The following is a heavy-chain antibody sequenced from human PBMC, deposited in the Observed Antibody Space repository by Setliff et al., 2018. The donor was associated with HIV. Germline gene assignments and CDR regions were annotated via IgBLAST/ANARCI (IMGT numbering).Heavy chain of an antibody. CDR3: AKPTNGFYPRAYDL. J-gene: IGHJ3*01. Sequence: AGGSLRLSCAASGFAFNTYDMNWVRQAPGQRPEWVSVVHVGGGRTDYADSVRGRFVISRDDSKNMLYLQMSGLRGDDTAMYYCAKPTNGFYPRAYDLWGHGTKVTVSS. CDR1: GFAFNTYD. D-gene: IGHD2-2*03. CDR2: VHVGGGRT. V-gene: IGHV3-23*01.